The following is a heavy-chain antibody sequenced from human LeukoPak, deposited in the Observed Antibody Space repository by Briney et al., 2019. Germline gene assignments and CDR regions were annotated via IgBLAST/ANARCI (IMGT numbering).Heavy chain of an antibody. CDR1: GGSISSSSYY. D-gene: IGHD3-10*01. CDR2: IYYSGST. CDR3: ARDRIYGSGSDHFDY. J-gene: IGHJ4*02. Sequence: SETLSLTCTVSGGSISSSSYYWGWIRQPPGKGLEWIGSIYYSGSTYSNPSLQSRVTISVDTSKNQFSLKPNSVTAADTAVYYCARDRIYGSGSDHFDYWGQGTLVTVSS. V-gene: IGHV4-39*02.